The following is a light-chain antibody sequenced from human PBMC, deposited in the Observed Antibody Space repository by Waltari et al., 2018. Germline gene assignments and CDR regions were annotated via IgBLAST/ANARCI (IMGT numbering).Light chain of an antibody. CDR3: QHYKTSFRT. Sequence: DIQMTQSPSTLSASVGDRVTITCRASQNISPWLAWHQQKPGKAPRLLIYKTSSLESGGPSMFSGGGSGTEFTLTISCLQPDDFATYYCQHYKTSFRTFGQGTRVEV. J-gene: IGKJ1*01. CDR1: QNISPW. V-gene: IGKV1-5*03. CDR2: KTS.